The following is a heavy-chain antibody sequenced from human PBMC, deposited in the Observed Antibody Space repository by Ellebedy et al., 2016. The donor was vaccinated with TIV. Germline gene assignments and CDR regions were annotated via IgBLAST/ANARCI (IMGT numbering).Heavy chain of an antibody. D-gene: IGHD1-26*01. Sequence: AASVKVSCKASGYTFTSYDINWVRQATGQGLEWMGWMNPNSGNTGYAQKFQGRVTMTRNTSISTAYMELSSLRSEDTAVYYCGRGKYVGATPVKDWGQGTLVSVSS. V-gene: IGHV1-8*01. CDR2: MNPNSGNT. J-gene: IGHJ1*01. CDR3: GRGKYVGATPVKD. CDR1: GYTFTSYD.